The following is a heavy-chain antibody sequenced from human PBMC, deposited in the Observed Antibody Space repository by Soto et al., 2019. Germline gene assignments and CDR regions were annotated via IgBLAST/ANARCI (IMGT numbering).Heavy chain of an antibody. V-gene: IGHV4-59*01. Sequence: PSETLSLTCTVSGGSISCYYWSWIRQPPGKGLEWIGYIYYSGSTNYNPSLKSRVTISVDTSKNQFSLKLSSVTAADTAVYYCARATRAWLPGVHFDYWGQGTLVTVSS. D-gene: IGHD6-19*01. CDR2: IYYSGST. CDR1: GGSISCYY. CDR3: ARATRAWLPGVHFDY. J-gene: IGHJ4*02.